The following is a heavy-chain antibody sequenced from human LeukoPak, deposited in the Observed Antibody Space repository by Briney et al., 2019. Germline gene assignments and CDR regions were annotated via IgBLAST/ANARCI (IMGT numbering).Heavy chain of an antibody. J-gene: IGHJ4*02. CDR1: GYTFTGYY. Sequence: ASVKVSCKASGYTFTGYYMHWVRQAPGQGLEWMGWINPNSGGTNYAQKFQGRVTMTRDTSISTAYMELSRLRSDDTAVYYCARVVSRAGGGYESDYWGQGTLVTVSS. D-gene: IGHD5-12*01. V-gene: IGHV1-2*02. CDR3: ARVVSRAGGGYESDY. CDR2: INPNSGGT.